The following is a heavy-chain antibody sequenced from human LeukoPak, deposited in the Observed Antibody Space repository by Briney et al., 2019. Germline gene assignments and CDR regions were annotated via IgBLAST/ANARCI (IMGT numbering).Heavy chain of an antibody. CDR1: GYTFTSYD. V-gene: IGHV1-8*01. J-gene: IGHJ4*02. CDR3: ARELYYYGSGSNEFDY. D-gene: IGHD3-10*01. Sequence: ASVKVSCKASGYTFTSYDINWVRQATGQGLEWMGWMNPNSGNTGYAQKFQGRVTMTRNTSISTAYKELSSLRSEDTAVYYCARELYYYGSGSNEFDYWGQGTLVTVSS. CDR2: MNPNSGNT.